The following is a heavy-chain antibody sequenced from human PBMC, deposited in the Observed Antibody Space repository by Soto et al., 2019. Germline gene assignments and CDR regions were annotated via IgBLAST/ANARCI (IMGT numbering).Heavy chain of an antibody. CDR2: IYYSGST. CDR1: GGSISSGGYY. D-gene: IGHD6-13*01. V-gene: IGHV4-31*03. J-gene: IGHJ4*02. Sequence: QVQLQESGPGLVTPSQTLSLTCTVSGGSISSGGYYWSWIRQHPGKGLEWIGYIYYSGSTYYNPSLKSRVTISVDTSKNQFSLKLSSVTAADTAVYYCARGGIAAAAPPDYWGQGTLVTVSS. CDR3: ARGGIAAAAPPDY.